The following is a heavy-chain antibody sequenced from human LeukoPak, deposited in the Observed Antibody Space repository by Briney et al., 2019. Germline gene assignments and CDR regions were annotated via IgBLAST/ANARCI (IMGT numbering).Heavy chain of an antibody. CDR2: IHHSGST. V-gene: IGHV4-59*01. CDR1: GGSISSYY. Sequence: SETLSLTCTVSGGSISSYYWSWIRQPPGKGLEWIGYIHHSGSTDYNPSLKSRVTISMDASKSQFSLTLTSVTAAGTAVYYCVRGFPVTQSFYFDYWGQGTLVPVSS. J-gene: IGHJ4*02. D-gene: IGHD4-17*01. CDR3: VRGFPVTQSFYFDY.